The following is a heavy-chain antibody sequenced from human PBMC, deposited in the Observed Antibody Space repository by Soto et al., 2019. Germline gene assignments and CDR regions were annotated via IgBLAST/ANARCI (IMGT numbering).Heavy chain of an antibody. J-gene: IGHJ6*02. Sequence: EVQLVESGGGLVQPGRSLRLSCAASGFTFHEYAMHWVRQAPGKGLEWVSGISSDGDTIAYADSVQGRFTVFRDNAKNSLYLQMNSLRAEDTALYYCTKGGYDLIYYFGMDVWGQGTTVPVSS. D-gene: IGHD5-12*01. V-gene: IGHV3-9*01. CDR3: TKGGYDLIYYFGMDV. CDR2: ISSDGDTI. CDR1: GFTFHEYA.